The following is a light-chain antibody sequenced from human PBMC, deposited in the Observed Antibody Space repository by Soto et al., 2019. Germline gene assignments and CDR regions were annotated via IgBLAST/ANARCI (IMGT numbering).Light chain of an antibody. V-gene: IGKV3D-11*01. CDR3: QRRSNWPGT. J-gene: IGKJ1*01. Sequence: DIVLTQSPGTLSLSPGERSTLSCMASQVGSNSYLAWYQQKPGQAPRLLIFDASQRATGIPARFRGSGSGTDFTLSISSLEPEDFAVYYCQRRSNWPGTFGQGTKV. CDR2: DAS. CDR1: QVGSNSY.